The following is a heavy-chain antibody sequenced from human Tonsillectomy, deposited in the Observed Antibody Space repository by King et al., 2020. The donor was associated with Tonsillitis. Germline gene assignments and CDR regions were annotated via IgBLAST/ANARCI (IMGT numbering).Heavy chain of an antibody. V-gene: IGHV3-21*01. D-gene: IGHD3-10*01. CDR1: GFTFSRYS. CDR2: ISSSSSYI. Sequence: VQLVESGGGLVKPGGSLRLSCAASGFTFSRYSVNWVRQAPGKGLEWVSSISSSSSYIYYADSVKGRFTISRDNAKKSLFLQMNSLRVEDTAVYYCTRGKEEAVRGVPLFNYWGQGTLVTVSS. J-gene: IGHJ4*02. CDR3: TRGKEEAVRGVPLFNY.